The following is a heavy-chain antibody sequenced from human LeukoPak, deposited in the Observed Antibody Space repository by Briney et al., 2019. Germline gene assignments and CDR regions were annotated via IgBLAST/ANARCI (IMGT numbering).Heavy chain of an antibody. CDR1: GGSFSGYY. Sequence: PSETLSLTCAVYGGSFSGYYWSWIRQPPGKGLEWIGEINHSGSTNYNPSLKSRVTISVDTSKNQFSLKLSSVTAADTAVYYCARPDSSGSPFDYWGQGTLGTVSS. CDR2: INHSGST. V-gene: IGHV4-34*01. J-gene: IGHJ4*02. D-gene: IGHD3-10*01. CDR3: ARPDSSGSPFDY.